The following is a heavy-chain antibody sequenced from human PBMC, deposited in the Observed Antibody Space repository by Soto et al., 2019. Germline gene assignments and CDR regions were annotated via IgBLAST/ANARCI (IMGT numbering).Heavy chain of an antibody. J-gene: IGHJ5*02. Sequence: QVQLVQSGAEVKKPGSSVKVSGKASGGTFISCTLRWLRQAPGQGLEWMGRMIPILGIANSAQKFQGRVTITAKKSTSTDYMELSSLRSEDTAVYYCARSASTIVRGEVTWGQGTLVTVSS. D-gene: IGHD3-10*01. CDR3: ARSASTIVRGEVT. CDR1: GGTFISCT. V-gene: IGHV1-69*02. CDR2: MIPILGIA.